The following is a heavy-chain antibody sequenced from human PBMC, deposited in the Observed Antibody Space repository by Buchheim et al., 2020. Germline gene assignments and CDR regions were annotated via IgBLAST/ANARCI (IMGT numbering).Heavy chain of an antibody. CDR1: GGSITSSRW. CDR2: IYHTGST. Sequence: QVQLQESGPGLVKPSGTLSLTCAVSGGSITSSRWWTWVRQPPGKGLGWIGEIYHTGSTNYRPSLASRVTILVDRSKNQFSLTLRSVTAADTGFYYCARDPSSSATFDSWGQGTL. D-gene: IGHD2-2*01. CDR3: ARDPSSSATFDS. V-gene: IGHV4-4*02. J-gene: IGHJ5*01.